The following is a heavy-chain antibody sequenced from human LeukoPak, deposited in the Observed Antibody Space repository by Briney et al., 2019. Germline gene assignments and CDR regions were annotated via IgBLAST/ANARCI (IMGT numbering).Heavy chain of an antibody. D-gene: IGHD2-2*01. CDR3: ARVSVVPAAMDYYYGMDV. CDR1: GGSISSYY. Sequence: PSETLSLTCTVSGGSISSYYWSWIRQPPGKGLEWVGYIYYSESTNYNPSLKSRVTISVDTSKNQFSLKLSSVTAADTAVYYCARVSVVPAAMDYYYGMDVWGKGTTVTVSS. J-gene: IGHJ6*04. CDR2: IYYSEST. V-gene: IGHV4-59*01.